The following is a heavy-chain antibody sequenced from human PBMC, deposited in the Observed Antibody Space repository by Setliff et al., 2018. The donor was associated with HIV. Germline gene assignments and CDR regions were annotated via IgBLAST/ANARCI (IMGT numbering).Heavy chain of an antibody. J-gene: IGHJ4*02. CDR2: INHSGIT. V-gene: IGHV4-34*01. D-gene: IGHD4-17*01. Sequence: PSETLSLTCAVYGGSFSGYYWSWIRQPLGRGLEWIGEINHSGITNYNPTLKSRVTISTDTSKNQFSLRLNSVTAADTAVYYCAGGDLYGDYAFSYWGQGTLVTVSS. CDR3: AGGDLYGDYAFSY. CDR1: GGSFSGYY.